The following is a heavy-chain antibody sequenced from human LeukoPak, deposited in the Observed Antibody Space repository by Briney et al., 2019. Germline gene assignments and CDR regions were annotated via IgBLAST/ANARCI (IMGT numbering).Heavy chain of an antibody. V-gene: IGHV3-43*01. D-gene: IGHD6-6*01. CDR1: GFTFDDYT. CDR3: AKGGLIAARPSPPQFDP. Sequence: GGSLRLSCAASGFTFDDYTMHWVRQAPGKGLEWVSLISWDGGSTYYADSVKGRFTISRDNSKNSLYLQMNSLRTEDTALYYCAKGGLIAARPSPPQFDPWGQGTLVTVSS. CDR2: ISWDGGST. J-gene: IGHJ5*02.